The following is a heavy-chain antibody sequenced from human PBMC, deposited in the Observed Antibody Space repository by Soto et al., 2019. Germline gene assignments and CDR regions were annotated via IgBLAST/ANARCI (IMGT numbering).Heavy chain of an antibody. J-gene: IGHJ6*02. CDR3: AREKRGYSGYDPDYYYGMDV. Sequence: SSTLSLTCTVSGGSISSGGYHWSWIRQHPVKGLEWIGYIYYSGSTYYNPSLKSLVTISVDTSKNQFSLKLSSVTAADTAVYYCAREKRGYSGYDPDYYYGMDVWGQGTTVTVPS. CDR1: GGSISSGGYH. V-gene: IGHV4-31*01. D-gene: IGHD5-12*01. CDR2: IYYSGST.